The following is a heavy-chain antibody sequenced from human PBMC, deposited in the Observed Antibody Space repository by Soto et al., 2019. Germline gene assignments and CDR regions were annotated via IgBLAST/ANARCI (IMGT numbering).Heavy chain of an antibody. V-gene: IGHV5-51*01. CDR2: MDPGDSDA. D-gene: IGHD1-26*01. CDR3: ARRVGEQPGFDNWYFDL. J-gene: IGHJ2*01. Sequence: PWEDLKIPRKGSRYSFTTYWIAWVRQTPGSGVEWMGLMDPGDSDARYSPSFQGPVTISADKSISAAYLKWISLKDSDTALCYCARRVGEQPGFDNWYFDLWGRGTLVTVSS. CDR1: RYSFTTYW.